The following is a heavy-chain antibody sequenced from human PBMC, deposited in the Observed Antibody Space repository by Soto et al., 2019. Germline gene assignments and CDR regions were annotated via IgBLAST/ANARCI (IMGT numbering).Heavy chain of an antibody. Sequence: QVQLQQWGAGLLKPSETLSLTCAVYGGSFSGYYWSWIRQPPGKGLEWIGEINHSGSTNYNPSPKSRVTISVDTSKNQFSLKLSSVTAADTAVYYCARGGLVVPAAIRGSYYYYMDVWGKGTTVTVSS. J-gene: IGHJ6*03. D-gene: IGHD2-2*02. CDR3: ARGGLVVPAAIRGSYYYYMDV. CDR2: INHSGST. CDR1: GGSFSGYY. V-gene: IGHV4-34*01.